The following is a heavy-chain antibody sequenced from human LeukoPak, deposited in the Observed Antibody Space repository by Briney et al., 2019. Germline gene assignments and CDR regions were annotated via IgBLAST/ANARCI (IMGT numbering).Heavy chain of an antibody. D-gene: IGHD5-12*01. V-gene: IGHV1-69*13. J-gene: IGHJ3*02. Sequence: SVKVSCKASGGTFSTYGFSWVRQAPGQGLEWMGGIIPMFGTANYAQKFQGRVTITADESTSTAYMELSSLRSEDTAVYYCARLERYSGYDWDFGGAFDIWGQGTMVTVSP. CDR2: IIPMFGTA. CDR1: GGTFSTYG. CDR3: ARLERYSGYDWDFGGAFDI.